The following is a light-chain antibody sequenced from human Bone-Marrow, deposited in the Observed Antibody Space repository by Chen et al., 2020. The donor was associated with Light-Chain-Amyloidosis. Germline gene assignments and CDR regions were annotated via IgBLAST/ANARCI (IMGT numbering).Light chain of an antibody. CDR2: DDS. V-gene: IGLV3-21*02. CDR1: NIGSTS. J-gene: IGLJ3*02. CDR3: QGWDRSSDRPV. Sequence: SYVLTQSSSVSVAPGQTATIACWGNNIGSTSVHWYQQTPGQAPLLVVCDDSYRPSGIPERLSGSNSGNTATVTISSVEAGDEADYYCQGWDRSSDRPVFGGGTKLTVL.